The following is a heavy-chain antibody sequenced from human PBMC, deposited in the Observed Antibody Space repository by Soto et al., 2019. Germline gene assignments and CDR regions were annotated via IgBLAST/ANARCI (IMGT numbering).Heavy chain of an antibody. Sequence: NPSETLSLTCSVSGGSVRSGSYYWTWIRQPPGKGLKWIGYIYQSGTTNYNASLKSRVTISIDTSKNQFFLKLNSVTAADTAVYYCARASSGRHDYWGQGTLVTVSS. V-gene: IGHV4-61*01. J-gene: IGHJ4*02. CDR1: GGSVRSGSYY. CDR2: IYQSGTT. CDR3: ARASSGRHDY. D-gene: IGHD3-22*01.